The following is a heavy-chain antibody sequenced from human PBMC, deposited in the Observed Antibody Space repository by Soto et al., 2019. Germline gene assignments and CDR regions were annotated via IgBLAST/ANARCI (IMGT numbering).Heavy chain of an antibody. J-gene: IGHJ4*02. D-gene: IGHD6-13*01. CDR3: ASAYSSSWYYFDY. CDR2: ISSSSSYI. Sequence: PGGSLRLSCAASGFTFSSYSMNWVRQAPGKGLEWVSSISSSSSYIYYADSVKGRFTIYRDNAKNSLYLQMNSLRAEDTAVYYCASAYSSSWYYFDYWGQGTLVTVSS. CDR1: GFTFSSYS. V-gene: IGHV3-21*01.